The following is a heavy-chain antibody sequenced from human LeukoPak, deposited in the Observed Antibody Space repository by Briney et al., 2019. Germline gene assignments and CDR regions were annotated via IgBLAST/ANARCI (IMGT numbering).Heavy chain of an antibody. J-gene: IGHJ4*02. V-gene: IGHV3-30*02. D-gene: IGHD2-2*01. CDR1: RFTFSSYG. CDR2: IQYDGSNE. CDR3: AKRVQDRVVPAAMRGFDY. Sequence: GGSLRPSCVAARFTFSSYGMDWVRQPPGKGLEWVAYIQYDGSNEQYADSVKGRFTISRDNSKNTLYLQMNSLRAEDTAVYYCAKRVQDRVVPAAMRGFDYWGQGTLVTVSS.